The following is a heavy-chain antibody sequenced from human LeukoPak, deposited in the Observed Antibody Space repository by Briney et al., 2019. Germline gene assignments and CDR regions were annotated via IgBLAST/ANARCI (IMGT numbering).Heavy chain of an antibody. Sequence: SQTLSLTCAISGDSVSSNSVTWNWIRQSPSRGLEWLGRTYYRSTWYNDYAVSVRGRITVNPDTSKNQFSLHLNSVTPKDTAVYYCARRLTQYDCFDPWGQGILITVSS. D-gene: IGHD2-2*01. V-gene: IGHV6-1*01. CDR3: ARRLTQYDCFDP. J-gene: IGHJ5*02. CDR1: GDSVSSNSVT. CDR2: TYYRSTWYN.